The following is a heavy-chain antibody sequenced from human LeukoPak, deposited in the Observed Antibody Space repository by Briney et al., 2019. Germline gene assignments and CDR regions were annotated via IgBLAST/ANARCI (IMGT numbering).Heavy chain of an antibody. V-gene: IGHV3-30*03. CDR2: ISYDGSNK. Sequence: PGRSLRLSCAASGFTFSSYGMHWVRQAPGKGLEWVAVISYDGSNKYYADSVKGRFTISIDNSKNTLYLQMNSLRAEDTAVYYCATAPGYNADYWGQGTLVTVSS. CDR1: GFTFSSYG. D-gene: IGHD5-24*01. CDR3: ATAPGYNADY. J-gene: IGHJ4*02.